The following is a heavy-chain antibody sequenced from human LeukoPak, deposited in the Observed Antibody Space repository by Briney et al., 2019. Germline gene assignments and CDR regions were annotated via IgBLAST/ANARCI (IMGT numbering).Heavy chain of an antibody. D-gene: IGHD3-10*01. J-gene: IGHJ4*02. CDR2: IYSGGST. CDR1: GFTVSSNY. CDR3: ARDLMVEYYYGSGSSPFDY. V-gene: IGHV3-66*01. Sequence: GGSLRLSCAASGFTVSSNYMSWVRQAPGKGLEWVSVIYSGGSTYYADSVKGRFTISRDNSKNTLYLQMNSLRAEDAAVYYCARDLMVEYYYGSGSSPFDYWGQGTLVTVSS.